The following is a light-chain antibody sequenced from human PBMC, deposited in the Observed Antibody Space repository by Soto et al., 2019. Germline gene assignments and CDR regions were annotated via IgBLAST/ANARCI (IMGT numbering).Light chain of an antibody. CDR1: SXDVGGYNY. CDR3: CSYAGSFYV. V-gene: IGLV2-11*01. CDR2: DVS. J-gene: IGLJ1*01. Sequence: QSALTQPRSVSGSPGQSVTISCTGTSXDVGGYNYVSWYQQHPGKAPKLMIYDVSKRPSGVPDRFSGSKSGNTASLTISGLQAEDEADYYCCSYAGSFYVFGTGTKGTVL.